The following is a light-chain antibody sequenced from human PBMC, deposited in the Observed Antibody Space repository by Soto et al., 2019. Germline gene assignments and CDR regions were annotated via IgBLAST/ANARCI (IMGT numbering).Light chain of an antibody. V-gene: IGLV2-23*02. CDR1: SSNIGSNT. Sequence: QSVLTQPPSASGTPGQRVTISCSGSSSNIGSNTVNWYQQHPGKAPKVLIYEVSERPSGVSNRFSGSKSGNTASLTISGLQAEDEAEYYCCSYAGSRTHVLFGGGTKLTVL. CDR2: EVS. J-gene: IGLJ2*01. CDR3: CSYAGSRTHVL.